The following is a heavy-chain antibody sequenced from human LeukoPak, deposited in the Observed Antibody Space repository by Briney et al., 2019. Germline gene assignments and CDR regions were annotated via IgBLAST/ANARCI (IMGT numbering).Heavy chain of an antibody. CDR2: IIPIFGTA. Sequence: SVEVSCKASGGTFSSYAISWVRQAPGQGLEWMGGIIPIFGTANYAQKFQGRVTITADESTSTAYMELSSLRSEDTAVYYCAISQLQGTYCSGGSCYTFDYWGQGTLVTVSS. V-gene: IGHV1-69*13. J-gene: IGHJ4*02. CDR3: AISQLQGTYCSGGSCYTFDY. CDR1: GGTFSSYA. D-gene: IGHD2-15*01.